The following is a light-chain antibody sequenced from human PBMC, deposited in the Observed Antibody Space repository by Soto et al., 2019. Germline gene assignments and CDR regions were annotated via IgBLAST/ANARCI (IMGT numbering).Light chain of an antibody. J-gene: IGKJ4*01. CDR3: QQHHNYPLT. V-gene: IGKV1-8*01. CDR2: AAS. Sequence: IPLTQPPSPLYASTGDRAPITCRASQGISSYLAWYQQKPGKAPKRIIYAASTLQSGVPSRFSGSGSGTEFTLTISSLQPEDFATYYCQQHHNYPLTFGGGTKVDIK. CDR1: QGISSY.